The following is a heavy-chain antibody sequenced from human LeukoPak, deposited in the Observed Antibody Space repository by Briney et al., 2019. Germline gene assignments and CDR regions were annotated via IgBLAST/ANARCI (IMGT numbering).Heavy chain of an antibody. CDR2: ISDKGNAT. D-gene: IGHD3-10*01. Sequence: GGSLRLSCAASGFTFSNYAMSWIRQAPGKGLEWFSTISDKGNATAHADSVKGRFTISRDSAKNTLSLLMNILRAEDPDVYYCARVGPLATRSAGHYYFDLWGRGTLVTVSS. V-gene: IGHV3-23*01. J-gene: IGHJ2*01. CDR1: GFTFSNYA. CDR3: ARVGPLATRSAGHYYFDL.